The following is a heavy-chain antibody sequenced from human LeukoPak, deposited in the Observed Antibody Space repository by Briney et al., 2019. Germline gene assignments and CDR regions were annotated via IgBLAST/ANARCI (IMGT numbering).Heavy chain of an antibody. V-gene: IGHV3-30-3*01. CDR1: GFIFSSYA. D-gene: IGHD3-22*01. Sequence: PGRSLTLSCPASGFIFSSYAMQSARLAPSEWLECVAVISYDGSNNYYADSVKGRFTISRDNSKNTLYLQMNSLRAEDTAVYYCARGYYYYDSSGYFDYWGQGTLVTVSS. CDR3: ARGYYYYDSSGYFDY. CDR2: ISYDGSNN. J-gene: IGHJ4*02.